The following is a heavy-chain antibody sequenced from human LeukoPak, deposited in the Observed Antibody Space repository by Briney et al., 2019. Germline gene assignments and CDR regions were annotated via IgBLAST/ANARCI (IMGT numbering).Heavy chain of an antibody. CDR2: ISSSSSCI. Sequence: GSLRLSCAASGFTFSSYSMNWVRQAPGKGLEWVSSISSSSSCIYYADSVKGRFTISRDNAKNSLYLQMNSLRAEDTAVYYCAREATITYCGGDCYPEYNWFDPWGQGTLVTVSS. CDR3: AREATITYCGGDCYPEYNWFDP. D-gene: IGHD2-21*02. V-gene: IGHV3-21*01. J-gene: IGHJ5*02. CDR1: GFTFSSYS.